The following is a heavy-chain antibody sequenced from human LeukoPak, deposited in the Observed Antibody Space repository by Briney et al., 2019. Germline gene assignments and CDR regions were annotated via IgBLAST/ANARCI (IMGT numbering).Heavy chain of an antibody. CDR3: ARAKYYYESGGFSY. CDR2: IHQTGST. D-gene: IGHD3-22*01. J-gene: IGHJ4*02. Sequence: SETLSLTCAVYSGSFSGYSWSWIRQPPGKGLEWIGEIHQTGSTNFNPSLKSRVSISVDTSKNQFSLKLTSVTAADTAVYFCARAKYYYESGGFSYWGQGTLVTVSS. CDR1: SGSFSGYS. V-gene: IGHV4-34*01.